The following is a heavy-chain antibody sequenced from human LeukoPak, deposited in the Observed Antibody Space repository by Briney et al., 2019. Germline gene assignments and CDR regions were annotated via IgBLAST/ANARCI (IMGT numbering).Heavy chain of an antibody. V-gene: IGHV3-30*04. J-gene: IGHJ3*02. CDR3: AREGIVVVPAAMLSGAFDI. Sequence: GGSLRLSCAASGFTFSSYAMHWVCQAPGKGLEWVAVISYDGSNKYYADSVKGRFTISRDNSKNTLYLQMNSLRAEDTAVYYCAREGIVVVPAAMLSGAFDIWGQGTMVTVSS. CDR1: GFTFSSYA. CDR2: ISYDGSNK. D-gene: IGHD2-2*01.